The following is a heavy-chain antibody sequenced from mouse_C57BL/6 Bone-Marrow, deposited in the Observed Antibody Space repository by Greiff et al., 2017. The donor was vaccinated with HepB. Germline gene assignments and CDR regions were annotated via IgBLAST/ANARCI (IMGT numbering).Heavy chain of an antibody. D-gene: IGHD1-1*01. CDR3: TDYYEEWFAY. J-gene: IGHJ3*01. V-gene: IGHV6-3*01. Sequence: EVKLMESGGGLVQPGGSMKLSCVASGLTFSNYWMNWVRQSPEKGLEWVAQIRLKSDNYATHYEESVNGRFTISRDDSKSSVYLQTNNLRPEDTGIYYCTDYYEEWFAYWGQGTLVTVSA. CDR1: GLTFSNYW. CDR2: IRLKSDNYAT.